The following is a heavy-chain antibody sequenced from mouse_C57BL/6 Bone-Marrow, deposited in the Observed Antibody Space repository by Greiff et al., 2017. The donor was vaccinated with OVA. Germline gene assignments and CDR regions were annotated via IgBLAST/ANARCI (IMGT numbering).Heavy chain of an antibody. Sequence: QVQLKQPGAELVMPGASVKMSCKASGYTFTDYWMHWVKQRPGQGLEWIGAIDTSDSYTSYNQKFKGKATLTVDESSSTAYMQLSSLTSEDSAVYYCARLIYDGYSHYAMDYWGQGTSVTVSS. D-gene: IGHD2-3*01. V-gene: IGHV1-69*01. J-gene: IGHJ4*01. CDR1: GYTFTDYW. CDR2: IDTSDSYT. CDR3: ARLIYDGYSHYAMDY.